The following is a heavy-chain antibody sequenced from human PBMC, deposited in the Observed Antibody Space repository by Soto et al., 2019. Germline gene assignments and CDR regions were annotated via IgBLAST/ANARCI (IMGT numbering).Heavy chain of an antibody. V-gene: IGHV3-74*01. J-gene: IGHJ5*02. CDR2: IQSDGSSI. CDR1: GFIFNNYW. D-gene: IGHD3-3*01. Sequence: EVQMVESGGGLVQPGGSLRLSCAASGFIFNNYWMHWVRQVPGKGLMWVSRIQSDGSSIDYADSVKGRFTISRDNARNTVYLQMNSLRVEDTAVYYCVRSGGIDLWGQGTLVTVSS. CDR3: VRSGGIDL.